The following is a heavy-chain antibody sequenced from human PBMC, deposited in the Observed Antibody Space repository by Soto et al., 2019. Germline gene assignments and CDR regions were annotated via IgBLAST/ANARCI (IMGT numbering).Heavy chain of an antibody. V-gene: IGHV3-74*01. CDR3: ARARYNWNPLAWFDP. Sequence: GGSLRLSCAASGFTFSSYWMHWVRQAPGKGLVWVSRINSGGSSTSYADSVKGRFTISRDNAKNTLYLQMNSLRAEDTAVYYCARARYNWNPLAWFDPWGQGTLVTVSS. J-gene: IGHJ5*02. CDR2: INSGGSST. D-gene: IGHD1-20*01. CDR1: GFTFSSYW.